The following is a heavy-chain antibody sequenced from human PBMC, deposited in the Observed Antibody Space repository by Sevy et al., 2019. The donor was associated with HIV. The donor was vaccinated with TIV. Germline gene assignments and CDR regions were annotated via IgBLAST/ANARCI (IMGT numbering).Heavy chain of an antibody. D-gene: IGHD5-12*01. V-gene: IGHV3-30*03. J-gene: IGHJ4*02. CDR1: GLTFSTYG. Sequence: GGSLRLSCAASGLTFSTYGMHWVRQAPGKGLEWVAVISYDGSQKYYADSVKGRFTISRDNSKNTLYLRMNSLGLGDTAVYYCARAGTSGRDGYNYVGYWGQGTLVTVSS. CDR3: ARAGTSGRDGYNYVGY. CDR2: ISYDGSQK.